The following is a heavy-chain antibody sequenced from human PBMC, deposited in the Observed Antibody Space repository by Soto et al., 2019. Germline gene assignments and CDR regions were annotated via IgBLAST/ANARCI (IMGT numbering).Heavy chain of an antibody. J-gene: IGHJ3*02. CDR3: ARDRNWGMVGATMVDAFDI. V-gene: IGHV3-30-3*01. CDR2: ISYDGSNK. Sequence: QVQLMESGGGVVQPGRSLRLSCAASGFTFSSYAMHWVRQAPGKGLEWVAVISYDGSNKYYADSVKGRFTISRDNSKNTLYLQMNSLRAEDTAVYYCARDRNWGMVGATMVDAFDIWGQGTMVTVSS. CDR1: GFTFSSYA. D-gene: IGHD1-26*01.